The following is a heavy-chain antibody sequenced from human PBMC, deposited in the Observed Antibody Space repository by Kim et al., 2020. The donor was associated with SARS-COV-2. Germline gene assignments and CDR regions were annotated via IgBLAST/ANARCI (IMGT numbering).Heavy chain of an antibody. J-gene: IGHJ4*02. V-gene: IGHV4-39*01. D-gene: IGHD3-9*01. Sequence: SETLSLTCTVSGGSISSSSYYWGWIRQPPGKGLEWIGSIYYSGSTYYNPSLKSRVTISVDTSKNQFSLKLSSVTAADTAVYYCANGYYDILTGPYYFDYWGQGTLVPVSS. CDR2: IYYSGST. CDR1: GGSISSSSYY. CDR3: ANGYYDILTGPYYFDY.